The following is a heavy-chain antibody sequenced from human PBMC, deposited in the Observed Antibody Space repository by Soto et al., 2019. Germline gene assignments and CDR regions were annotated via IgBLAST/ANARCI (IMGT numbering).Heavy chain of an antibody. CDR1: GFTFSSYG. D-gene: IGHD5-18*01. CDR3: ARDLLQLEGRDYGMDV. J-gene: IGHJ6*02. Sequence: QVQLVESGGGVVQPGRSLRLSCAASGFTFSSYGMQWVRQAPGKGLEWVAVIWYDGSNKYYADSVKGRFTISRDSSKNTLYLQMNSLRAEDTAVYYCARDLLQLEGRDYGMDVWGQGTTVTVSS. V-gene: IGHV3-33*01. CDR2: IWYDGSNK.